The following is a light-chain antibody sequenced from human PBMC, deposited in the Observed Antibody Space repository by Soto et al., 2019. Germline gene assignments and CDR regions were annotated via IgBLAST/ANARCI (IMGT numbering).Light chain of an antibody. Sequence: QSVLTQPASVSGSPGQSITISCTGSTSDVGAYNYVSWRKHHPGQAPQLMIYEVSNRPSGVSNRFSGSKSGNTASLTISGLQADDEGDYYCSSKTSSSSPFVFGTGTKVTVL. J-gene: IGLJ1*01. CDR3: SSKTSSSSPFV. CDR1: TSDVGAYNY. V-gene: IGLV2-14*01. CDR2: EVS.